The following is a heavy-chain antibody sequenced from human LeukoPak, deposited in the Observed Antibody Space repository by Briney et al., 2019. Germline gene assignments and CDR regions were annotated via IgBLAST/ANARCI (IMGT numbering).Heavy chain of an antibody. J-gene: IGHJ4*02. Sequence: GGSLRLSCAASGFTFSSYTMNWVRQAPGKGLEWLSYISSSGSTIYYADSVKGRFTISRDNAKNSLYLQMNSLRAEDTAVYYCLATTGYRFDYWGQGTLVTVSS. V-gene: IGHV3-48*01. CDR2: ISSSGSTI. D-gene: IGHD4-17*01. CDR1: GFTFSSYT. CDR3: LATTGYRFDY.